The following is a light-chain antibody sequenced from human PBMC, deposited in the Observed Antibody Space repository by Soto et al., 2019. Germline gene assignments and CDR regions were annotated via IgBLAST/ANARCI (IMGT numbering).Light chain of an antibody. Sequence: QSALTQPASVSGSPGQSITLSCTGTSSDVGAYDYVSWYQQHPDKAPKLMIYEVSNRPSGVSNRFSGSKSVNTATLTISGLKDDDEADYYCSSYTSSSTRVFGTGTKVTV. CDR3: SSYTSSSTRV. CDR2: EVS. CDR1: SSDVGAYDY. V-gene: IGLV2-14*03. J-gene: IGLJ1*01.